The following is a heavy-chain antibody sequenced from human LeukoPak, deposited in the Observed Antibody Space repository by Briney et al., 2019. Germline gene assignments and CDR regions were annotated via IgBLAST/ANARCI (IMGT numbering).Heavy chain of an antibody. V-gene: IGHV4-39*01. CDR2: IYYSGST. CDR1: GGSISSISYY. CDR3: ARVGYCSGGSCSPVDY. Sequence: TSETLSLTCTVSGGSISSISYYWGWIRQPPGKGLEWIGSIYYSGSTYYNPSLKSRVAISVDTSKNQFSLKLSSVTAADTAVYYCARVGYCSGGSCSPVDYWGQGTLVTVSS. J-gene: IGHJ4*02. D-gene: IGHD2-15*01.